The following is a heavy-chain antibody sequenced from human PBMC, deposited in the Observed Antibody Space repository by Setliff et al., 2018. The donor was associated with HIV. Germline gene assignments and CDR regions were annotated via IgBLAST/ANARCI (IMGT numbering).Heavy chain of an antibody. CDR1: GYTFTDYF. J-gene: IGHJ4*02. CDR2: IIPIFATT. D-gene: IGHD3-22*01. CDR3: TIDTAMMRGDS. V-gene: IGHV1-2*02. Sequence: GASVKVSCKSSGYTFTDYFMHWVRQAPGQGLEWMGGIIPIFATTSYAQKFQGRLTVTADESVNTIYMDLSSLNSEDTAVYFCTIDTAMMRGDSWGQGTLVTVSS.